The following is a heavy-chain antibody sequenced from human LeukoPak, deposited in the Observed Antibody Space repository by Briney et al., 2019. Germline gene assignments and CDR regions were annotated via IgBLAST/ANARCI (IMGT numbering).Heavy chain of an antibody. CDR3: ARDNSYSDSSWWFDP. Sequence: ASVKVSCKASGYTFTSYDFNWVRQATGQRPEWMGWMSPNSGDTGYAQKFQDRVTMTRNTSISTAYMELSSLRSDDTAVYYCARDNSYSDSSWWFDPWGQGTLVTVSS. J-gene: IGHJ5*02. CDR1: GYTFTSYD. D-gene: IGHD1-26*01. CDR2: MSPNSGDT. V-gene: IGHV1-8*01.